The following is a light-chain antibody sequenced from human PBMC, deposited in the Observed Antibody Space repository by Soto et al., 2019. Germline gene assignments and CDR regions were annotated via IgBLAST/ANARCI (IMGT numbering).Light chain of an antibody. CDR2: DVN. V-gene: IGLV2-18*01. CDR3: SLYSSNGSLI. Sequence: QPALTEPPSVTWSPAQSVTTSCTATTTDIDNYDSVSWYQQAPGTAPKLIIYDVNTRPSGAPDRFSGSTSGNTASMTISGLQAEEETDYFCSLYSSNGSLIFGPGTTV. CDR1: TTDIDNYDS. J-gene: IGLJ1*01.